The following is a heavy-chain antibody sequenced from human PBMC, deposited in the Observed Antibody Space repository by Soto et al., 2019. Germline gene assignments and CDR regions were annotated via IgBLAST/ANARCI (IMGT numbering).Heavy chain of an antibody. Sequence: GASVKVSCKASGGTFSSYAISWVRQAPGQGLEWMGGIIPIFGTANYAQKFQGRVTITADESTSTAYMELSSLRSEDTAVYYCARRPSGYEKYYYYYGMDVWGQGTTVTVSS. CDR1: GGTFSSYA. CDR2: IIPIFGTA. D-gene: IGHD5-12*01. V-gene: IGHV1-69*13. J-gene: IGHJ6*02. CDR3: ARRPSGYEKYYYYYGMDV.